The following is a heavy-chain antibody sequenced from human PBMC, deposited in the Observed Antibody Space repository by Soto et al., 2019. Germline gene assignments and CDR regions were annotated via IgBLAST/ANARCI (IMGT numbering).Heavy chain of an antibody. CDR2: ISYDGSNK. V-gene: IGHV3-30*18. CDR3: AKDRYTAMATNGMDF. Sequence: PGGSLRLSCAASGFTFSSYGMHWVRQAPGKGLEWVAVISYDGSNKYYADSVKGRFTISRDNSKNTLYLQMNSLRAEDTAVYYCAKDRYTAMATNGMDFWGQGTTVNVSS. CDR1: GFTFSSYG. J-gene: IGHJ6*02. D-gene: IGHD5-18*01.